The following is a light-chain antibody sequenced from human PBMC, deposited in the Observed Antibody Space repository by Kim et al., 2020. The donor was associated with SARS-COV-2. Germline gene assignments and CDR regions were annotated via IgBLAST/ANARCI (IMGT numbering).Light chain of an antibody. V-gene: IGKV3D-15*01. CDR1: QSVSSY. J-gene: IGKJ5*01. Sequence: SPGERATRSCRASQSVSSYLAWYQQKPGQAPRLLIYGASTRATGIPARFSGSGSGTEFTLTISSLQSEDFAVYYCQQYNNWPPITFGQGTRLEIK. CDR3: QQYNNWPPIT. CDR2: GAS.